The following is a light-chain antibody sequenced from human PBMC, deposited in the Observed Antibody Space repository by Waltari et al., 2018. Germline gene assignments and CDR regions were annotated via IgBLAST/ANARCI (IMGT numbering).Light chain of an antibody. CDR2: GNS. J-gene: IGLJ3*02. V-gene: IGLV1-40*01. CDR1: SSNIGAGSD. Sequence: QSVLPQPPSVSGAPGQRVTISSTGSSSNIGAGSDVHWYQQLPGTAPKLLIYGNSNRPSGVPDRFSGSKSGTSASLAITGLQAEDEADYYCQSYDSSGWVFGGGTKLTVL. CDR3: QSYDSSGWV.